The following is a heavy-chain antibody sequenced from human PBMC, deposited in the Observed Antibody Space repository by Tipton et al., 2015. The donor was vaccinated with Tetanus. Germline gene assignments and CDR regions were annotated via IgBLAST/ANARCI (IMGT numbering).Heavy chain of an antibody. Sequence: TLSLTCTVSGVSISSNSYYWGWIRQPPARGLEWIGSVDYTGHTYHNPSLRSRVSLSVDVSKNQFSLRVSSVTAADTALYFCARDSHVGAPVVNCFDRWGLGTLVTVSS. D-gene: IGHD2-21*01. CDR2: VDYTGHT. V-gene: IGHV4-39*02. CDR1: GVSISSNSYY. J-gene: IGHJ4*02. CDR3: ARDSHVGAPVVNCFDR.